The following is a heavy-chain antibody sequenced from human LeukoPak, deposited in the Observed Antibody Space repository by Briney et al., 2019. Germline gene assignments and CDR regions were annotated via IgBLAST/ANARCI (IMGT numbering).Heavy chain of an antibody. V-gene: IGHV1-2*02. Sequence: ASMKVSCKASGYTFTAYYIHWVRQAPGQGLEWMGWINPNSGGTNYAQKFQGRVTMTRDTSISTAYMDLSRLTSDGTAMYYCARALGDYGNNRVYYFDYWGQGTLVTVSS. J-gene: IGHJ4*02. CDR3: ARALGDYGNNRVYYFDY. CDR2: INPNSGGT. D-gene: IGHD4-17*01. CDR1: GYTFTAYY.